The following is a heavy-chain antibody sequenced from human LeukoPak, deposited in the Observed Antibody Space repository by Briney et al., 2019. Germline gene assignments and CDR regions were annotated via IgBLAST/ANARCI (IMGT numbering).Heavy chain of an antibody. CDR1: GFTFSSYG. D-gene: IGHD3-22*01. CDR2: IRYDGSNK. V-gene: IGHV3-30*02. CDR3: AKDLRGYDSPSVGDFQH. Sequence: GGSLRLSCAASGFTFSSYGMHWVRQAPGKGLEWVAFIRYDGSNKYYADSVKGRFTISRDNSKNTLYLQMNSLRAEDTAVYYCAKDLRGYDSPSVGDFQHWGQGTLVTVSS. J-gene: IGHJ1*01.